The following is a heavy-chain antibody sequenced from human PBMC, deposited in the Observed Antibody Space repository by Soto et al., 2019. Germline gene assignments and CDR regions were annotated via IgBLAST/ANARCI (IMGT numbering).Heavy chain of an antibody. CDR2: ISYDGSNK. D-gene: IGHD2-15*01. J-gene: IGHJ4*02. CDR1: GFTFSSYA. CDR3: ARRPDYCSGGSCYSGSFDY. Sequence: GGSLRLSCAASGFTFSSYAMHWVRQAPGKGLEWVAVISYDGSNKYYADSVKGRFTISRDNSKNTLYLQMNSLRAEDTAVYYCARRPDYCSGGSCYSGSFDYWGQGTLVTVSS. V-gene: IGHV3-30-3*01.